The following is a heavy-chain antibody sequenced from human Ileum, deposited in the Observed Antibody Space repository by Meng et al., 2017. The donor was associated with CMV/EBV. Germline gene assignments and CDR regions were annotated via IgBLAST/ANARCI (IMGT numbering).Heavy chain of an antibody. CDR3: ARRIREVREISWENWLAP. CDR1: GDSLSTSS. J-gene: IGHJ5*02. CDR2: ICGTGTT. Sequence: QFLLKEPWLRLVTPSATPALTFTVSGDSLSTSSWNWIRQSAGSGLEWIGRICGTGTTNYNPSFKSRVTLSLDKSKNQFSLKLSSVTAADTAVYYCARRIREVREISWENWLAPWGQGTLVTVSS. V-gene: IGHV4-4*07. D-gene: IGHD3-10*01.